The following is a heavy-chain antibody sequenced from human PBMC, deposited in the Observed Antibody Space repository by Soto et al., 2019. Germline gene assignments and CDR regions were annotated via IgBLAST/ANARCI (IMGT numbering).Heavy chain of an antibody. D-gene: IGHD1-7*01. V-gene: IGHV3-11*01. CDR3: AREMGWNFDAFDI. J-gene: IGHJ3*02. CDR2: ISSSGSTI. Sequence: PGGSLRLSCAASGFTFIDYYMSWIRQAPGKGLEWVSYISSSGSTIYYADSVKGRFTISRDNAKNSLYLQMNSLRAEDTAVYYCAREMGWNFDAFDIWGQGTMVTVSS. CDR1: GFTFIDYY.